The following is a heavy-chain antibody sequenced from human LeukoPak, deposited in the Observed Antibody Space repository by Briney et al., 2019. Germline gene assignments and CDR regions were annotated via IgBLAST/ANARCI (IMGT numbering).Heavy chain of an antibody. D-gene: IGHD3-10*01. J-gene: IGHJ4*02. Sequence: GGSLRLSCAASGFTFSSYEMNWVRQAPGKGLEWVSYIGSSGSSIYYADSVKGRFTISRDNAKNSLYLQMNSLGAEDTAVYYCAGGSFGFLGWFGELWVWGQGTLVTVSS. V-gene: IGHV3-48*03. CDR3: AGGSFGFLGWFGELWV. CDR1: GFTFSSYE. CDR2: IGSSGSSI.